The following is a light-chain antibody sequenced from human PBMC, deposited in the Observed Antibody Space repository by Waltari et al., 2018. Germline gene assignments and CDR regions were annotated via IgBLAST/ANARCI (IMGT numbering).Light chain of an antibody. CDR1: QSVGRS. CDR3: LERSSWPPT. Sequence: DIALTQSPVTLSLSPGDRATLSCRASQSVGRSLSWYQQKPGQPPRRLIYDATTRATGIPARISGSGSGTDFTLTIGSLEPEDFAVYFCLERSSWPPTFGGGTTVDIK. V-gene: IGKV3-11*01. J-gene: IGKJ4*01. CDR2: DAT.